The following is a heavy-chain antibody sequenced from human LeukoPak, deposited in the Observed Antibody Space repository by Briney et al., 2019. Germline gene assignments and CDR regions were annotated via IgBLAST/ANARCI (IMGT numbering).Heavy chain of an antibody. D-gene: IGHD6-19*01. Sequence: ASVKVSCKASGYTFTSYGINWVRQAPGQGLEWMGWISGHNGHTNYVQKMQGRVTMTTDTSTNTAYMELRNLTSDDTAVYYCARWPGIAVAGVFDYWGQGSLVTVSS. CDR2: ISGHNGHT. CDR3: ARWPGIAVAGVFDY. J-gene: IGHJ4*02. V-gene: IGHV1-18*04. CDR1: GYTFTSYG.